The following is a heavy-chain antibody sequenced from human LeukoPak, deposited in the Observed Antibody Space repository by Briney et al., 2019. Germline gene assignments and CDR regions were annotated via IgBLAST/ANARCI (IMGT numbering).Heavy chain of an antibody. J-gene: IGHJ5*02. CDR3: ARDFGYSYGYNWFDP. CDR2: IYTSGST. D-gene: IGHD5-18*01. CDR1: GGSITSYY. Sequence: PSETLSLTCTVSGGSITSYYWSWIRQPAGKGLEWIGRIYTSGSTNYNPSLKSRVTISVDTSKNQFSLKLSSVTAADTAVYYCARDFGYSYGYNWFDPWGQGTLVTVSS. V-gene: IGHV4-4*07.